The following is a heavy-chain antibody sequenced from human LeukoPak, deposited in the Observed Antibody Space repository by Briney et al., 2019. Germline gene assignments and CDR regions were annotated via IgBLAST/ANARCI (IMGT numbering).Heavy chain of an antibody. V-gene: IGHV4-31*03. CDR1: GGSISSGGYY. CDR3: ASGQDYGDYAGGETYYFDY. Sequence: SETLSLTCTVSGGSISSGGYYWSWIRQHPGKGLEWIGYIYYSGSTYYNPSLKSRVTMSVDTSKNQFSLKLSSVTAADTAVYYCASGQDYGDYAGGETYYFDYWGQGTLVTVSS. CDR2: IYYSGST. J-gene: IGHJ4*02. D-gene: IGHD4-17*01.